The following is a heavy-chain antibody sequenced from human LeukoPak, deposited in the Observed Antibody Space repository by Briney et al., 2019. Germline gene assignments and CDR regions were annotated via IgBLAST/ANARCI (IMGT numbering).Heavy chain of an antibody. D-gene: IGHD2-21*01. CDR3: AKVGYVVVIAKSQCYFDY. CDR2: ISGSGGST. CDR1: GFTFSSYA. J-gene: IGHJ4*02. Sequence: GGSLRLSCAASGFTFSSYAMSGVRQAPGKGLECVSAISGSGGSTYYADSVKGRFTISRDNSKNTLYLQMNSLRAEDTAVYYCAKVGYVVVIAKSQCYFDYWGQGTLVTVSS. V-gene: IGHV3-23*01.